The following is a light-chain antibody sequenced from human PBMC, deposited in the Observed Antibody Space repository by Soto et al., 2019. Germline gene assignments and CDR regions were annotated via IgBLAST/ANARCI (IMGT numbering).Light chain of an antibody. CDR2: LGS. CDR1: QSLLQSNGYNY. J-gene: IGKJ1*01. V-gene: IGKV2-28*01. Sequence: DIVMTQSPLSLPVTPGEPASISCRSSQSLLQSNGYNYWDWYLQKPGQSPQLLIYLGSNRASGVPDRFSGSGSGTDFTLKISRVEAEDVGVYYCMQALQTPPTFGQGTKVEIK. CDR3: MQALQTPPT.